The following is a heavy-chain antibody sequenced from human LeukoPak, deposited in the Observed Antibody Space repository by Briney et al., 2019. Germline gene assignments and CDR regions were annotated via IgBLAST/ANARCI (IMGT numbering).Heavy chain of an antibody. Sequence: GGSLRLSCAASGFTVSSNYMSWVRQAPGKGLEWVSVMYSGGSTYYADSVKGRFTISRDNSKNTLYLQMNSLRAEDTAVYYCARAGGLEWLYMDVWGKGTTVTVSS. J-gene: IGHJ6*03. V-gene: IGHV3-66*02. CDR1: GFTVSSNY. D-gene: IGHD3-3*01. CDR3: ARAGGLEWLYMDV. CDR2: MYSGGST.